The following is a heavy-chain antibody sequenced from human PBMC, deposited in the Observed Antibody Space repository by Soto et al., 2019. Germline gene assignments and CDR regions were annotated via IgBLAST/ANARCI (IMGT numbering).Heavy chain of an antibody. CDR2: IYYTGST. J-gene: IGHJ4*02. CDR3: ARSYYYETTGYYPLDY. Sequence: SETPSLTCTVSGGSISNYYWSWIRQPPGKGLEWIGYIYYTGSTNYNPSLKSRVTISLDTSKNQFSLKLSSVTAADTAVFYCARSYYYETTGYYPLDYWGQGTLVTVSS. V-gene: IGHV4-59*01. D-gene: IGHD3-22*01. CDR1: GGSISNYY.